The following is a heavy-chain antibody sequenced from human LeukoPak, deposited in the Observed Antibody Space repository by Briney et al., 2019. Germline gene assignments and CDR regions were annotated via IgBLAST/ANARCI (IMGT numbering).Heavy chain of an antibody. D-gene: IGHD3-22*01. CDR2: IHTSGSI. J-gene: IGHJ4*02. CDR1: GGSISSYY. CDR3: ARDKYYYDSSGYYYFDY. Sequence: KPSETLSLTCTVSGGSISSYYWSWIRQPAGKGLEWIGRIHTSGSINYNPSLKSRVTMSVDTSKNQLSLKLSSVTAADTAVYYCARDKYYYDSSGYYYFDYWGQGTLVTVSS. V-gene: IGHV4-4*07.